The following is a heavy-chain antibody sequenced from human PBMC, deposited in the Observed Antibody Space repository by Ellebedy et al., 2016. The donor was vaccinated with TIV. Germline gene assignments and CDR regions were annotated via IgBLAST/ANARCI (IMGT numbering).Heavy chain of an antibody. CDR3: AREGVGASLDY. CDR1: GFTFSRYD. D-gene: IGHD1-26*01. V-gene: IGHV3-13*05. J-gene: IGHJ4*02. CDR2: ISTSGDP. Sequence: GESLKISCAASGFTFSRYDMHWVRQASGTGLEWVSGISTSGDPYYPGSVKGQFTISRENAKNSLYLQMNGLRAGDTAVYYCAREGVGASLDYWGQGTLVTVSS.